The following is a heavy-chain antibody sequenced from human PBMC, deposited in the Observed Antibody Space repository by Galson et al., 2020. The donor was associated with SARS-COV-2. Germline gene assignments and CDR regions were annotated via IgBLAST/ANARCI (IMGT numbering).Heavy chain of an antibody. Sequence: GESLKISCAASVFTFDDYTIHWVRKAPGKGLEWVSLLSWDGGSTNYADSVKGRFTISRDNSKNSLYLQMNSLRTEDTALYYCAKGAGRLGGRGDAFDMWGQGTMVTVSS. J-gene: IGHJ3*02. CDR1: VFTFDDYT. CDR3: AKGAGRLGGRGDAFDM. D-gene: IGHD3-16*01. V-gene: IGHV3-43*01. CDR2: LSWDGGST.